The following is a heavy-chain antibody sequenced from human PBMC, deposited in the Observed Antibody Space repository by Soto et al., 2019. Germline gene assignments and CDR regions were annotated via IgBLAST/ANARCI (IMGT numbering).Heavy chain of an antibody. D-gene: IGHD6-6*01. CDR3: ARERRSIAASWFDP. J-gene: IGHJ5*02. Sequence: QVQMVQSGAELKKPGASVQVSCTASGYTFTSYDINWVRQATGQGLEWMGWMNPNSGNTAYAQKFQGRVNMTRNTSISTAYMELSSLRSEDTAVYYWARERRSIAASWFDPWGQGTLGTVTS. V-gene: IGHV1-8*01. CDR2: MNPNSGNT. CDR1: GYTFTSYD.